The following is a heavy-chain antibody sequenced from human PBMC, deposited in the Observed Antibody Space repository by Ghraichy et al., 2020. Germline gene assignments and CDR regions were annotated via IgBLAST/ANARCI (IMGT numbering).Heavy chain of an antibody. D-gene: IGHD1-14*01. Sequence: SETLSLTCTVSGGSFSGYSWNWIRQPPGKGLEWIGEINYSGSTNYNPSLKSRLSISLDTSKNQLFLRLSSVTAADTAVYYCARRKNRVPGIIGLAGPFDIWGQGTLVIVSS. V-gene: IGHV4-34*01. J-gene: IGHJ3*02. CDR3: ARRKNRVPGIIGLAGPFDI. CDR1: GGSFSGYS. CDR2: INYSGST.